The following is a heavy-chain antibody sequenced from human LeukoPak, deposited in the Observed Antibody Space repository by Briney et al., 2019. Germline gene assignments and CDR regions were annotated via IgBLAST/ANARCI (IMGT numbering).Heavy chain of an antibody. D-gene: IGHD3-16*01. CDR1: GFTFSTYN. Sequence: PGGSLRLSCAASGFTFSTYNMNWVRQTPGKGLEWVSSITPTSTYIYYADSVKGRFTISRDNSKNTLYLQMNSLRAADTAVYYCAKGAMSYGYYFDYWGQGTLVTVSS. J-gene: IGHJ4*02. CDR2: ITPTSTYI. V-gene: IGHV3-21*01. CDR3: AKGAMSYGYYFDY.